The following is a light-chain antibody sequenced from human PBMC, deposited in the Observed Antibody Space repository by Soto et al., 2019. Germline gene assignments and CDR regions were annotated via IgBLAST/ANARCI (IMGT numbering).Light chain of an antibody. J-gene: IGKJ1*01. Sequence: SALSVSEGDRVTISCRASQSIGSALGWYQQKPGKPPKVLIYGASDLPRGVPPRFSGSGSGTDFTLAISSLQPEDCATYYCLQYVNLPRTFAHGTMADIK. CDR1: QSIGSA. CDR3: LQYVNLPRT. CDR2: GAS. V-gene: IGKV1-6*01.